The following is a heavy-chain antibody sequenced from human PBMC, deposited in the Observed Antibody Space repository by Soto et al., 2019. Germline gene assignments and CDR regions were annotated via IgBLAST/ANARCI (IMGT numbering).Heavy chain of an antibody. CDR1: GFSFSNSA. D-gene: IGHD3-9*01. CDR2: ISGSGDIT. J-gene: IGHJ4*02. Sequence: EVQLLESGGGLVQPGGSLRLSCAVSGFSFSNSAMTWVRQAPGKGLEWVSGISGSGDITYNTDSVKGRFAISRDTSKNVVYLQMMIIRAEDTAVYYFAKVPQWVLRYHDWFFDYWGQGTLVTVSS. CDR3: AKVPQWVLRYHDWFFDY. V-gene: IGHV3-23*01.